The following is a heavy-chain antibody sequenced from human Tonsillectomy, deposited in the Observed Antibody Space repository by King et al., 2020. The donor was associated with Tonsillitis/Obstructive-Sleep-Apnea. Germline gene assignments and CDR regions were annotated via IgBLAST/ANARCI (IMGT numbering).Heavy chain of an antibody. J-gene: IGHJ6*02. CDR1: GGSISSGGYY. CDR2: IYYSGST. D-gene: IGHD5-24*01. V-gene: IGHV4-31*03. Sequence: VQLQESGPGLVKPSQTLSLTCTVSGGSISSGGYYWSWIRQHPGKGLEWIGYIYYSGSTYYNPSLKSRFTISVDTSKNQFSLKLNSVTAADTAVYYGARDRRGDGDGEDYFEGMDVWGQGTTVTVSS. CDR3: ARDRRGDGDGEDYFEGMDV.